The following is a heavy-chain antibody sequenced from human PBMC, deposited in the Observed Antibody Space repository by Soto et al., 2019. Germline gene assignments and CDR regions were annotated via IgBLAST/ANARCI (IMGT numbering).Heavy chain of an antibody. V-gene: IGHV4-38-2*01. D-gene: IGHD1-26*01. CDR2: VHHDGNA. CDR3: GRIIGATSVDY. Sequence: XETLSLTCVVSGFGVRSTYFWGWIRQPPGKGLEWIGSVHHDGNAYYPPSVLGRVTISVDTANNQVSLSLRSVTAEDTATYYCGRIIGATSVDYWGQGILVTVSS. CDR1: GFGVRSTYF. J-gene: IGHJ4*02.